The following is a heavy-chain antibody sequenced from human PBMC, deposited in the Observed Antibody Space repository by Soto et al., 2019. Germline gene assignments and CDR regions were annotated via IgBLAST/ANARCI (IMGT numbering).Heavy chain of an antibody. Sequence: GGSLRLSCAASGFTFSSYAMSWVRQAPGKGLEWVSAISGSGGSTYYADSVKGRFTISRDNSKNTLYLQMNGLRAEDTAVYYCAKDVVGEMVHTSLFGFDYWGQGTLVTVSS. D-gene: IGHD3-10*01. V-gene: IGHV3-23*01. CDR2: ISGSGGST. CDR3: AKDVVGEMVHTSLFGFDY. J-gene: IGHJ4*02. CDR1: GFTFSSYA.